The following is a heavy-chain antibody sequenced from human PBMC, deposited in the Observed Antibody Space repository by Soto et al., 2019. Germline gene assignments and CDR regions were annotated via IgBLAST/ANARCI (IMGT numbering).Heavy chain of an antibody. V-gene: IGHV3-21*01. CDR1: GFTFSDHG. D-gene: IGHD3-16*01. Sequence: EVQLVESGGGLVKPGGSLRLSCAASGFTFSDHGMNWVRQAPGKGLEWVAYISSSGTKIYQSESVKGRFTISRDNYKSSVFLEMSSLRAEDTAVYYCAREGVYVVLNYYYGMDVWGQGTTVTVSS. J-gene: IGHJ6*02. CDR2: ISSSGTKI. CDR3: AREGVYVVLNYYYGMDV.